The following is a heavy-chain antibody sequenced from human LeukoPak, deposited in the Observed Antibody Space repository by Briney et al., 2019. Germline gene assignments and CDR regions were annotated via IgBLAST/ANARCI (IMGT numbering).Heavy chain of an antibody. D-gene: IGHD3-10*01. CDR2: TSSSSSTI. CDR3: AREIGYYGSGSYDGFDP. V-gene: IGHV3-48*01. CDR1: GFTFSSYS. Sequence: GGSLRLSCAASGFTFSSYSMNWVRQAPGKGLEWVSYTSSSSSTIYYADSVKGRFTISRDNAKNSLYLQMNSLRAEDTAVYYCAREIGYYGSGSYDGFDPWGQGTLVTVSS. J-gene: IGHJ5*02.